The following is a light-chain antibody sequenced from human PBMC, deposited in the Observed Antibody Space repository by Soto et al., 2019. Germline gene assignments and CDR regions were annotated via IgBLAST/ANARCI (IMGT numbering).Light chain of an antibody. Sequence: EIVLTQSPATLSLSPGERATLSCRASQSVNSYLAWYQQRPGQAPRLLIYDASNRATGVPARFGGSGSGTVFSLAISGLEPEDFAISYCQQRANRPPSTFGQGTRLE. J-gene: IGKJ5*01. V-gene: IGKV3-11*01. CDR2: DAS. CDR1: QSVNSY. CDR3: QQRANRPPST.